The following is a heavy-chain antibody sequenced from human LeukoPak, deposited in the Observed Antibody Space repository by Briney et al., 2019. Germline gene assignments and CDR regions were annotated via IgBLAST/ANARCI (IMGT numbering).Heavy chain of an antibody. CDR2: ISGSGGST. D-gene: IGHD3-22*01. CDR3: AKDTYYYDSSYGMDV. J-gene: IGHJ6*02. Sequence: PGGSLRLSCAASGFTFSSYAMSWVCQAPGKGLEWVSAISGSGGSTYYADSVKGRFTISRDNSKNTLYLQMNSLRAEDTAVYYCAKDTYYYDSSYGMDVWGQGTTVTVSS. V-gene: IGHV3-23*01. CDR1: GFTFSSYA.